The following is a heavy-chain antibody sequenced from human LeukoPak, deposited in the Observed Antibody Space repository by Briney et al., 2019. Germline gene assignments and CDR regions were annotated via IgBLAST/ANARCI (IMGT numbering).Heavy chain of an antibody. D-gene: IGHD5-18*01. CDR3: TRDQGGNTAMVVEYFDY. V-gene: IGHV3-49*04. J-gene: IGHJ4*02. CDR2: IRSKAYGGTT. Sequence: GGSLRLSCTGSGFIFGDYAMNWVRQAPGKGLEWVGVIRSKAYGGTTEYAASVKGRFTISRDDSKSIAYLQMNSLKTEDTAVYYCTRDQGGNTAMVVEYFDYWGQGTLVTASS. CDR1: GFIFGDYA.